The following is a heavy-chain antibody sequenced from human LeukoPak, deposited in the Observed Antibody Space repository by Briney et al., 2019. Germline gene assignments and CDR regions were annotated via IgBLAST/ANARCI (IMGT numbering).Heavy chain of an antibody. CDR1: GGSFSGYY. D-gene: IGHD3-22*01. J-gene: IGHJ4*02. V-gene: IGHV4-34*01. Sequence: QSSETLSLTCAVYGGSFSGYYWSWIRQPPGKGLEWIGEINHSGGTNYNPSLKSRVTISVDTSKNQFSLKLSSVTAADTAVYYCAGGRDYYDSSGYYGPFDYWGQGTLVTVSS. CDR3: AGGRDYYDSSGYYGPFDY. CDR2: INHSGGT.